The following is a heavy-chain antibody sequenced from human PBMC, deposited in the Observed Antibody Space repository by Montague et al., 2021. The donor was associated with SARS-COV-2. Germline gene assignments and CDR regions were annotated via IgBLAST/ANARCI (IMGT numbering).Heavy chain of an antibody. J-gene: IGHJ6*02. CDR1: GFTFSSYG. Sequence: SLRLSCAASGFTFSSYGMHWVRQAPGKGLEWVAVIWYDGSNKYYADSVKGRFTISRDNSKNTLYLQMNSLRAEDTAVYYCASDYGDYQNYYYDYGMEVWGQGTKVTVSS. CDR3: ASDYGDYQNYYYDYGMEV. CDR2: IWYDGSNK. D-gene: IGHD4-17*01. V-gene: IGHV3-33*01.